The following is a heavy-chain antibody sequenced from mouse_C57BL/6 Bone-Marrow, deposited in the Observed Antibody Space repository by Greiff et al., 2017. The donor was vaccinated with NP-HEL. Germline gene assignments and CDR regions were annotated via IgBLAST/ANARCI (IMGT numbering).Heavy chain of an antibody. J-gene: IGHJ2*01. Sequence: VKLQQPGAELVMPGASVKLSCKASGYTFTSYWMHWVKQRPGQGLEWIGEIDPSDSYTNYNQKFKGKSTLTVDKSSSTAYMQLSSLTSEDSAVYYCARDPFLTTVVATDYWGQGTTLTVSS. CDR1: GYTFTSYW. V-gene: IGHV1-69*01. D-gene: IGHD1-1*01. CDR2: IDPSDSYT. CDR3: ARDPFLTTVVATDY.